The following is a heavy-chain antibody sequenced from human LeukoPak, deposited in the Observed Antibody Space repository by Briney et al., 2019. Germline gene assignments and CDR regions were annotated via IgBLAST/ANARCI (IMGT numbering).Heavy chain of an antibody. V-gene: IGHV3-23*01. Sequence: GGSLRLSCAPSGFTFSTYAISWVRQAPGKGLEWVSGISGNGDNTYYADSVKGRFTIYRDNSKSRLSLQMNSLRAEDTAVYYCATSSSGWYHNWGRGTLVTVSS. CDR1: GFTFSTYA. CDR3: ATSSSGWYHN. J-gene: IGHJ3*01. D-gene: IGHD6-19*01. CDR2: ISGNGDNT.